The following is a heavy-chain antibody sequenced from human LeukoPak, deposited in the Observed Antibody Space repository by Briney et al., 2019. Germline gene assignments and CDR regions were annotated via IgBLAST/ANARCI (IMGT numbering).Heavy chain of an antibody. Sequence: GSLRLSCAAFGFTFSDHYMDWVRQAPGQGLEWVGRSSISRNDYTTAYAASVKGRFTISRDESTNSLFLQMSSLKTEDTAVYYCARGGTSYYDSRYYDYWGPGTLVTVSS. CDR2: SSISRNDYTT. CDR3: ARGGTSYYDSRYYDY. CDR1: GFTFSDHY. J-gene: IGHJ4*02. V-gene: IGHV3-72*01. D-gene: IGHD3-22*01.